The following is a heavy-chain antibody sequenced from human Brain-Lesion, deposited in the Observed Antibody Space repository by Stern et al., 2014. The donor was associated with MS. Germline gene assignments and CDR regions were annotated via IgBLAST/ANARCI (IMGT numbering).Heavy chain of an antibody. J-gene: IGHJ4*02. CDR1: GYSFTSYW. D-gene: IGHD4-23*01. CDR2: IYPRDADT. CDR3: ARFYSGSFLDY. V-gene: IGHV5-51*03. Sequence: EVQLVESGAEVKKPGESLKISCKGSGYSFTSYWVAWVRQMPGRGLEWMGIIYPRDADTKSSPSFQGQVTISADKSISTAYLQWSSLKASDTAMYFCARFYSGSFLDYWGQGSLVTVSS.